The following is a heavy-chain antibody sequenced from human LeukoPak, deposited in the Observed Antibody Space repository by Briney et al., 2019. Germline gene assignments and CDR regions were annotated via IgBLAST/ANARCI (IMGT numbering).Heavy chain of an antibody. J-gene: IGHJ4*02. D-gene: IGHD3-22*01. CDR2: ISSSGNTK. CDR3: GRDLMDYYDSSGYYWTLDY. Sequence: GGSLRLSCAASGFTFSDFYMSWIRQAPGKGLEWVSYISSSGNTKYYADYVKGRFTMSRDNAKNSLYLQMDSLRVEDTAVYYCGRDLMDYYDSSGYYWTLDYWGQGTLVTVSS. V-gene: IGHV3-11*01. CDR1: GFTFSDFY.